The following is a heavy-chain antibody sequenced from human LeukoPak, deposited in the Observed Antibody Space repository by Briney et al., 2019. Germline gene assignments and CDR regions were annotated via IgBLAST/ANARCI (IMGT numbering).Heavy chain of an antibody. J-gene: IGHJ4*02. CDR3: ARMPRSVPYSDTSSYFGL. D-gene: IGHD3-22*01. CDR2: INQSGST. Sequence: PSETLSLTCAVYGVSFSGYYWSWIRQPPGKGLEWIGEINQSGSTKYNPSLKSRVAVSADTSKNQFSLKLSSVTAADTAVYYCARMPRSVPYSDTSSYFGLWGQGTLATVSS. V-gene: IGHV4-34*01. CDR1: GVSFSGYY.